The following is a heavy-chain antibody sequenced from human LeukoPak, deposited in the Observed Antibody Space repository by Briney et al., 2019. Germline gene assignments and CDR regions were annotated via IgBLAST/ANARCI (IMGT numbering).Heavy chain of an antibody. CDR2: ISKNGDST. CDR1: GFTFSLYV. Sequence: GGSLRLSCSASGFTFSLYVMHWVRQAPGKGLEYVSGISKNGDSTYYADSVKGRFTIPRDNSKNTLYFQMSSLRTEDTAVYYCLARPDAYDIWGQGTMVTVSS. V-gene: IGHV3-64D*06. CDR3: LARPDAYDI. J-gene: IGHJ3*02.